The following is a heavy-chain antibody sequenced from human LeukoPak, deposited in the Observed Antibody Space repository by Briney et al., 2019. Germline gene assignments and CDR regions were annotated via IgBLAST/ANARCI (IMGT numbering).Heavy chain of an antibody. Sequence: EASVKVSCKASGGTFSSYAISWVRQAPGQGLEWMGGIIPIFGTANYAQKFRGRVTITTDESTSTAYMELSSLRSEDTGVYYCASPTRYSSSWFLLYWGQGTLVTVSS. D-gene: IGHD6-13*01. CDR3: ASPTRYSSSWFLLY. J-gene: IGHJ4*02. CDR2: IIPIFGTA. CDR1: GGTFSSYA. V-gene: IGHV1-69*05.